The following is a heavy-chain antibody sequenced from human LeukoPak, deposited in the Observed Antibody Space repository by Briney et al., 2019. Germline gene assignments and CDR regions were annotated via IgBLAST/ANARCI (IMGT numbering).Heavy chain of an antibody. D-gene: IGHD2-2*01. Sequence: GGSLRLSCAASGFSVRDSYISWVRQAPGKRLEWLAFIYVSGTTFYAASVKGRFTISRDNSKNTVYIQMNSLRAEDTALYYCARDGKVVVPASLLRDYYYYMDVWGKGTTVTVSS. J-gene: IGHJ6*03. CDR2: IYVSGTT. V-gene: IGHV3-53*01. CDR3: ARDGKVVVPASLLRDYYYYMDV. CDR1: GFSVRDSY.